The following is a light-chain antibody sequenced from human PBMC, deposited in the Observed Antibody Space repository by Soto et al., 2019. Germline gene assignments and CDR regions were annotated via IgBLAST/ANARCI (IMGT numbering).Light chain of an antibody. Sequence: QSVLTQPPSVSGAPGQRVTISCTGNSSNIGAGYDVHWYQQLPGKAPKLLIFGNSHRPSGVPDRFFGSKSGTSASLAITGLQAEDEADYYCAAWDDSLNGRVFGTGTKLTVL. CDR1: SSNIGAGYD. V-gene: IGLV1-40*01. J-gene: IGLJ1*01. CDR3: AAWDDSLNGRV. CDR2: GNS.